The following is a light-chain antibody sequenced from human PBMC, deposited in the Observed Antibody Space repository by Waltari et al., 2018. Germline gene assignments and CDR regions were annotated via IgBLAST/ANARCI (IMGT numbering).Light chain of an antibody. CDR1: TSNIGNNY. Sequence: QSVLTQPPSVSAAPGQKVTISCPGSTSNIGNNYVSWYQHLPGAAPKVFIYETEKRPSGIPDRFSGSKSGTSASLGITGLQTGDEAAYYCGTWDNNLSALVFGTGTKLTVL. CDR2: ETE. V-gene: IGLV1-51*02. J-gene: IGLJ2*01. CDR3: GTWDNNLSALV.